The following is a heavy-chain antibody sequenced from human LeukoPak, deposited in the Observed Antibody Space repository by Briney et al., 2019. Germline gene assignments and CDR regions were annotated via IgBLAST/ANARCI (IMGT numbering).Heavy chain of an antibody. V-gene: IGHV1-69*05. J-gene: IGHJ4*02. CDR2: IIPIFGTA. CDR1: GGTFSTYA. D-gene: IGHD5-12*01. CDR3: ACTDMVMGYYFDY. Sequence: SVKVSCXASGGTFSTYAISWVRQAPGQGLEWMARIIPIFGTANYAQKFQGRVTITTDESTSTAYMELSSLRSEDTAVYYCACTDMVMGYYFDYWGQGTLVTVSS.